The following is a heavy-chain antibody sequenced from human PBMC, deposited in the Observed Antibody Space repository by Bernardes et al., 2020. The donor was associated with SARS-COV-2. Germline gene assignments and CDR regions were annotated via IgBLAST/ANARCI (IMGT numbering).Heavy chain of an antibody. CDR1: GFTFSSYG. CDR2: IWYDGSNK. CDR3: ARAGSTSLYYFDY. Sequence: GSLSLSCAASGFTFSSYGMHWVRQAPGKGLEWVAVIWYDGSNKYYADSVKGRFTISRDNSKNTLYLQMNSLRAEDTAVYYCARAGSTSLYYFDYWGQGTLVTVSS. J-gene: IGHJ4*02. V-gene: IGHV3-33*01. D-gene: IGHD2-2*01.